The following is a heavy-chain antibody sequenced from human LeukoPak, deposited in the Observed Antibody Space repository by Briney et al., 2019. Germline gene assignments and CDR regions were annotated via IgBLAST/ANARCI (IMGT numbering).Heavy chain of an antibody. CDR2: ISASGGST. CDR1: GFTFSSSA. J-gene: IGHJ5*02. Sequence: GGSLRLSCAASGFTFSSSAMSWVRQVPGKGLEWVSGISASGGSTYYADSVRGRFTISRDNSKNTLYVQMNSLRAEDTAVYYCAKGGSSWSRRFDPWGQGTLVTVSS. CDR3: AKGGSSWSRRFDP. D-gene: IGHD6-13*01. V-gene: IGHV3-23*01.